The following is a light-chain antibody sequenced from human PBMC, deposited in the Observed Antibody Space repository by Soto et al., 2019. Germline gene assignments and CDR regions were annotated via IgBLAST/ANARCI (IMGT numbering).Light chain of an antibody. J-gene: IGLJ3*02. CDR1: SSDVGGYND. CDR3: CSYTSSSLGV. CDR2: DVS. Sequence: QSVLTQPASVSGSPGQSITISCTGTSSDVGGYNDVSWYQQHPGNAPQLMIYDVSVRPSGVSNRFSGSKSGNTASLTISGLQPEDEAHYYCCSYTSSSLGVFGGGTKLTVL. V-gene: IGLV2-14*01.